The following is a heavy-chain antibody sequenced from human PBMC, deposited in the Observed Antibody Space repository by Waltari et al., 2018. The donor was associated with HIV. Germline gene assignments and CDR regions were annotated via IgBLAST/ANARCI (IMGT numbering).Heavy chain of an antibody. J-gene: IGHJ4*02. V-gene: IGHV4-34*01. CDR3: ARGGVILVVTAIEGGFDY. CDR2: INHSGST. CDR1: GGSFSGYY. Sequence: QVQLQQWGAGLLKPSETLSLTCAVYGGSFSGYYWSWIRQAPGKGLEWIGEINHSGSTNYNPSLKSRVTISVDTSKNQFSLKLRSVTAADTAVYYCARGGVILVVTAIEGGFDYWGQGTLVTVSS. D-gene: IGHD2-21*02.